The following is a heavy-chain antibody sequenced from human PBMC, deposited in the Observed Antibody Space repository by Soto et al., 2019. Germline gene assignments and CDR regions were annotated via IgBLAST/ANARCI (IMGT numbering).Heavy chain of an antibody. CDR2: MSYDESKK. Sequence: QVRLVESGGGVVQPGGSLRLSCATSGFRLSSYAMHWVRQAPGKGLEWVALMSYDESKKYYADSVKGRVTISRDTSKNTLVLEMNNLRVEDTAVYYCAKDRRDGDFMHILVVDFWGQGALVTVSS. J-gene: IGHJ4*02. CDR3: AKDRRDGDFMHILVVDF. V-gene: IGHV3-30*18. CDR1: GFRLSSYA. D-gene: IGHD2-15*01.